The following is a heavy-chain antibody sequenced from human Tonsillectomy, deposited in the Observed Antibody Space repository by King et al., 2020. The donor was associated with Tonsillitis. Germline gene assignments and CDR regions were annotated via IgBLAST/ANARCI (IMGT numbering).Heavy chain of an antibody. J-gene: IGHJ3*01. CDR3: AKDKVATMPRDAFDF. V-gene: IGHV3-23*01. Sequence: AMSWVRLAPGKGLEWFSAISGSGGSTYSADSVKGRFTISRDNSKTTLYLQMNSLRAEDTAVYYCAKDKVATMPRDAFDFWGLGIMVTVAS. CDR1: A. D-gene: IGHD5-12*01. CDR2: ISGSGGST.